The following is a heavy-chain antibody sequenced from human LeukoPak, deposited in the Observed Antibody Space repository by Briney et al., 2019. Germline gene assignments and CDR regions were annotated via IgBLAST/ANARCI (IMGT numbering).Heavy chain of an antibody. CDR1: GFTFSNYD. V-gene: IGHV3-13*01. J-gene: IGHJ4*02. CDR3: ASSPAYSSSWYAIDN. D-gene: IGHD6-13*01. Sequence: GSLRLSCAASGFTFSNYDMHWVRQAAGKGLEWVSGIGTAGDTYYPGSVKGRFTISRENAKNSLYLHMNSLSAGDTAVYCCASSPAYSSSWYAIDNWGQGTLVTVSS. CDR2: IGTAGDT.